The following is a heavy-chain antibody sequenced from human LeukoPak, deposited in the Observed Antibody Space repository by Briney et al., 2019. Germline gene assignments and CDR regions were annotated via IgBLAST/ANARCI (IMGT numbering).Heavy chain of an antibody. CDR1: GVSISSGSYY. D-gene: IGHD3-10*01. CDR3: ARVPRITMVRGVI. Sequence: PSQTLSLTCTVSGVSISSGSYYWSWIRQPAGKGLEWIGRIYTSWSTNDNPALKRLTTISVDTSNNQFFLMLSSVTGADTAVYYCARVPRITMVRGVIWGQGTLVTVSS. J-gene: IGHJ4*02. V-gene: IGHV4-61*02. CDR2: IYTSWST.